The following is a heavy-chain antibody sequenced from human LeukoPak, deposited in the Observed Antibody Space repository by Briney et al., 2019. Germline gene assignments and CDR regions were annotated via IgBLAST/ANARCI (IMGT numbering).Heavy chain of an antibody. V-gene: IGHV4-34*01. J-gene: IGHJ5*02. CDR2: INHSGST. CDR3: ARRGGDP. Sequence: SETLSLTCAVYGGSFSGYYWSWIRQHPGKGLEGIGEINHSGSTNYNPSLKSRVTISVDTYKNQCSLKLSTVTAADTAVYYCARRGGDPWGQGTLVTVSS. D-gene: IGHD3-10*01. CDR1: GGSFSGYY.